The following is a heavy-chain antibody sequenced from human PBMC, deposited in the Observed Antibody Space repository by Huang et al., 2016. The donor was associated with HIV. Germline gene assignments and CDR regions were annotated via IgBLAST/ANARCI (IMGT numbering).Heavy chain of an antibody. CDR3: ARGARKMIDKIRAFDT. J-gene: IGHJ3*02. D-gene: IGHD3-22*01. CDR2: ISGSGRT. CDR1: SGSLSGYY. V-gene: IGHV4-34*01. Sequence: QVQLQQWGAGLLKPSETLTLTCAVYSGSLSGYYWGWIRQSPGEGLEWIGEISGSGRTHYNPSLKSRVTILRDTSKNQFSLKLTSVTAADTAVYYCARGARKMIDKIRAFDTWGQGTMVTVSS.